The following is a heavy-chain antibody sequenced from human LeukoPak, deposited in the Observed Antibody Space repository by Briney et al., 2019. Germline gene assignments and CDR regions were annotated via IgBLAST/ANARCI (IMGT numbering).Heavy chain of an antibody. CDR2: IIPIFGTA. D-gene: IGHD3-10*01. J-gene: IGHJ4*02. V-gene: IGHV1-69*05. CDR1: GGTFSSYA. CDR3: ARDRGYYYGSGSYTN. Sequence: SVKVSCKASGGTFSSYAISWVRQAPGQGLEWMGGIIPIFGTANYAQKFQGRVTITTDESTSTAYMELSSLRSEDTAVYCCARDRGYYYGSGSYTNWGQGTLVTVSS.